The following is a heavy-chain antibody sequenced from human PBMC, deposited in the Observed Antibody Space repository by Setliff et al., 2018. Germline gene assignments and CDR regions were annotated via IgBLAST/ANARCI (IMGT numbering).Heavy chain of an antibody. CDR2: INHSGST. CDR1: GGSFSGYY. CDR3: ARKRFYYYYYYMDV. Sequence: SETLSLTCAVYGGSFSGYYWSWIRQPPGKGLEWIGEINHSGSTNYNPSLKSRVTISVDTSKNQFSLKLSSVTAADTAVYYCARKRFYYYYYYMDVWGKGTMVTVSS. V-gene: IGHV4-34*01. J-gene: IGHJ6*03.